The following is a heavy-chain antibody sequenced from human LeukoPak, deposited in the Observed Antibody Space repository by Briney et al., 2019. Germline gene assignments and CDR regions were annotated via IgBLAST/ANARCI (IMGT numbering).Heavy chain of an antibody. J-gene: IGHJ2*01. Sequence: SETLSLTCTVSGGSISSYYWSWIRQPPGKGLEWIGYIYYGGSTNYNPSLTSRVTISVDTSKNQFSLKLSSVTAADTAVYYCARGFNYYDSSGYYRPLYRYFDLWGRGTLVTVSS. CDR3: ARGFNYYDSSGYYRPLYRYFDL. D-gene: IGHD3-22*01. CDR2: IYYGGST. CDR1: GGSISSYY. V-gene: IGHV4-59*01.